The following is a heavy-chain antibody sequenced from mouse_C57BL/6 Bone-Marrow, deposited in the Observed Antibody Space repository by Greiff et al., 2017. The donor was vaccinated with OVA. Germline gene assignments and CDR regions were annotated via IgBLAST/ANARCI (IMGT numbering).Heavy chain of an antibody. CDR1: GFTFSSYA. CDR2: ISDGGSYT. Sequence: EVQGVESGGGLVKPGGSLKLSCAASGFTFSSYAMSWVRQTPEKRLEWVATISDGGSYTYYPDNVKGRFTLSRDNAKNYLYLQLSHRKSEDTAMYYCGPHAMDYWGQGTSVTVSS. V-gene: IGHV5-4*01. CDR3: GPHAMDY. J-gene: IGHJ4*01.